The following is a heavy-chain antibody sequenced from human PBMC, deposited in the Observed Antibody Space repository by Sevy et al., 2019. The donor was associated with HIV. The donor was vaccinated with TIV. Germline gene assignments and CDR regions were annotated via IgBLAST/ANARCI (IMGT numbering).Heavy chain of an antibody. CDR2: IYSSGTT. V-gene: IGHV4-39*01. CDR1: GDSISSSFHY. J-gene: IGHJ3*01. D-gene: IGHD1-26*01. CDR3: AGEGHSGSYRN. Sequence: SETLSLTCAVSGDSISSSFHYWGWIRQPPGRGREWIGSIYSSGTTYYNPSLKSRVTISVDTSKNQFSLRLKSVTAADAAVYFCAGEGHSGSYRNWGQGTMVTVSS.